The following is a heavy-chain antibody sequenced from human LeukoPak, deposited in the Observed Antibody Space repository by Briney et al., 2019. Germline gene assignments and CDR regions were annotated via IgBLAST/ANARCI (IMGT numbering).Heavy chain of an antibody. D-gene: IGHD6-13*01. J-gene: IGHJ4*02. CDR2: INHSGST. CDR1: GGSFSGYY. Sequence: SETLSLTCAVYGGSFSGYYWSWIRQPPGKGLEWIGEINHSGSTNYNPSLKSRVTISVDTSKNQFSLKLSSVTAADTAVYYCAITAAGTGYWGQGTLVTVSP. CDR3: AITAAGTGY. V-gene: IGHV4-34*01.